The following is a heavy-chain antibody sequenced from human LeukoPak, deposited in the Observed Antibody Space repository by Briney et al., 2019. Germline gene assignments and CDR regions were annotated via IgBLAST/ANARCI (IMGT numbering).Heavy chain of an antibody. CDR2: INSDGNNT. CDR1: GFTLSSYW. CDR3: AREGRDGGRYFDC. D-gene: IGHD3-10*01. V-gene: IGHV3-74*01. Sequence: GGSLRLSCAASGFTLSSYWVHWVRQAPGKGLVWVSRINSDGNNTNYADSVKGRFTISRDNTKNTLYLQMNSLGAEDTAVYFCAREGRDGGRYFDCFGQGALVTVSS. J-gene: IGHJ4*02.